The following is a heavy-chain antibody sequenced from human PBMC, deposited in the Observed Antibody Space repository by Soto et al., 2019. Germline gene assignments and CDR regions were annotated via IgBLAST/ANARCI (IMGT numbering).Heavy chain of an antibody. CDR3: VRDQYSGYDFAL. D-gene: IGHD5-12*01. CDR1: GASIAGGSYY. V-gene: IGHV4-30-4*01. J-gene: IGHJ4*02. Sequence: SETLSLTCSVSGASIAGGSYYWSWVRQPPGKGLEWIGYIPSRGRPFYNPSLTSRGTISADSSKNQLSLQLTSVTAADTAVYYCVRDQYSGYDFALWGKGNLFTVPS. CDR2: IPSRGRP.